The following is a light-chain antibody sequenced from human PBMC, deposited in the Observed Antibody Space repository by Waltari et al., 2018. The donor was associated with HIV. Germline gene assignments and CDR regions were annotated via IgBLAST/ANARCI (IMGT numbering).Light chain of an antibody. V-gene: IGKV4-1*01. J-gene: IGKJ1*01. Sequence: DIVLTQSPDSLAVSLCDRATMSFQSSQKILFSSTNKNYLSWYQQRPGQPPRLLIYWASSRESGVAERFTGSGSGTNFTLTISRLQADDVAVYFCQQYYSTPRTFGQGTKV. CDR3: QQYYSTPRT. CDR2: WAS. CDR1: QKILFSSTNKNY.